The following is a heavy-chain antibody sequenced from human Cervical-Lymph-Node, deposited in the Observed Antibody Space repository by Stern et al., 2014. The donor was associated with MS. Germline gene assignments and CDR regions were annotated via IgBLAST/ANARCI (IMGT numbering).Heavy chain of an antibody. V-gene: IGHV3-53*01. CDR3: ARDTSSPERSDW. Sequence: EVQLVESGGGVIQPGGSLRLSCTASGFTVSRDYMTWVRPAPGKGLELVSLITNVGSTFYTDSVKGRFTISRDDSKNTVYLHMTSLRAEDTAMYYCARDTSSPERSDWWGQGTLVTVSS. CDR2: ITNVGST. J-gene: IGHJ4*02. D-gene: IGHD1-1*01. CDR1: GFTVSRDY.